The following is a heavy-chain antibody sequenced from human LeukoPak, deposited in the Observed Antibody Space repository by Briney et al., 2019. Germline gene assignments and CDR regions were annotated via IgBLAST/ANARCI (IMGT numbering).Heavy chain of an antibody. CDR2: IYSGGST. Sequence: GGSLRLSCAASGFTVSSNYMSWVRQAPGKGLEWVSVIYSGGSTYYADSVKGRFTVSRDNAKNSLYLRMNSLRAEDTAVYYCARPKNDWVPWDYWGQGTLVTVSS. V-gene: IGHV3-53*01. CDR3: ARPKNDWVPWDY. J-gene: IGHJ4*02. D-gene: IGHD3-9*01. CDR1: GFTVSSNY.